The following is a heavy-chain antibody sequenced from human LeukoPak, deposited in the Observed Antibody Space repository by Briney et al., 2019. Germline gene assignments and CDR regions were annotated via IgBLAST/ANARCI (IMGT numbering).Heavy chain of an antibody. Sequence: AGSLRLSCAASGFTFSSYATSWVRQAPGKGLEWFSAISGSGGSTYYADAVKGRFTISRDNSKNTLYLQMNSLRAEDTAVYYCAKVEQQLVMEYYFDYWGQGTLVTVSS. V-gene: IGHV3-23*01. CDR1: GFTFSSYA. J-gene: IGHJ4*02. CDR2: ISGSGGST. D-gene: IGHD6-13*01. CDR3: AKVEQQLVMEYYFDY.